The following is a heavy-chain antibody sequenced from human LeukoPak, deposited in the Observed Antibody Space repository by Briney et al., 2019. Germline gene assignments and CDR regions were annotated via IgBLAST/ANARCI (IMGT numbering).Heavy chain of an antibody. Sequence: PGGSLRLSCAASGFTFDDYGMSWVRQAPGKGLEWVSGINWDGGSTGYADSVKGRFTISRDNAKNSPYLQMNSLRAEDTALYYCARTKQQLVLDAFDIWGQGTMVTVSS. V-gene: IGHV3-20*04. CDR1: GFTFDDYG. CDR3: ARTKQQLVLDAFDI. CDR2: INWDGGST. J-gene: IGHJ3*02. D-gene: IGHD6-13*01.